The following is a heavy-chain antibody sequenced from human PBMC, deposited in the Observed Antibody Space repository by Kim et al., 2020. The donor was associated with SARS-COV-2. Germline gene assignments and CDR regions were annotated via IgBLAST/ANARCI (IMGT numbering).Heavy chain of an antibody. CDR3: AREWQGGSSEFDY. Sequence: SETLSLTCAISGDNVSSNSAAWNWIRQSPSRGLEWLGRTYYMSRWYNDYAVSVKSRITINPDTSKNQFSLQLNSVTPEDSAVYYCAREWQGGSSEFDYWGQGTLVTVSS. CDR1: GDNVSSNSAA. V-gene: IGHV6-1*01. J-gene: IGHJ4*02. CDR2: TYYMSRWYN. D-gene: IGHD1-26*01.